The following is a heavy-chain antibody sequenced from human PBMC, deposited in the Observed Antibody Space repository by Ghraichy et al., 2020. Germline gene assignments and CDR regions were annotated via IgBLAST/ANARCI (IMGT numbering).Heavy chain of an antibody. CDR1: GGSISSSSYY. J-gene: IGHJ2*01. Sequence: SETLSLTCTVSGGSISSSSYYWGWIHQPPGKGLEWIGSIYYSGSTYYNPSLKSRVTISVDTSKNQFSLKLSSVTAADTAVYYCAPTYYYDSSGVMPPPPHIIDYWYFDLWGRGTLVTVSS. CDR2: IYYSGST. V-gene: IGHV4-39*01. CDR3: APTYYYDSSGVMPPPPHIIDYWYFDL. D-gene: IGHD3-22*01.